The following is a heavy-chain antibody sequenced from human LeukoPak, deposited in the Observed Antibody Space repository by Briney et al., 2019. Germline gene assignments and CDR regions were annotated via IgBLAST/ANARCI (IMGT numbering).Heavy chain of an antibody. CDR2: ISFDGVKT. CDR1: RFTFRSYG. CDR3: AKDRGISSAAYGMDV. Sequence: GGSLRLSCAASRFTFRSYGMHWVRQAPGKGLEWVALISFDGVKTDYADSVKGRFTISRDSSQKTPYLQMNSLSGEDTAVYYCAKDRGISSAAYGMDVWGQGTTVTVSS. V-gene: IGHV3-30*18. D-gene: IGHD6-13*01. J-gene: IGHJ6*02.